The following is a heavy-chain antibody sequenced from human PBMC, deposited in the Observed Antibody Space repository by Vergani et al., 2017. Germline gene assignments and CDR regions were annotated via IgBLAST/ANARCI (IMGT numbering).Heavy chain of an antibody. J-gene: IGHJ6*03. CDR3: ARGGPGGQFYCMDV. Sequence: QVQLVESGGGVVQPGRSLRLSCAASGFTFSSYAMHWVRQAPGKGLEWVAVISYDGSNKYYADSVKGRFTISRDNSKTTLYLQMNSLRAEDTAVYYCARGGPGGQFYCMDVWGKGTTVTVSS. CDR1: GFTFSSYA. V-gene: IGHV3-30-3*01. CDR2: ISYDGSNK. D-gene: IGHD3-16*01.